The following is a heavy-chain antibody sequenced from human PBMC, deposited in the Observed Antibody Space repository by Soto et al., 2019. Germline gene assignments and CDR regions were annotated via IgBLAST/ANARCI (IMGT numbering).Heavy chain of an antibody. CDR2: IYYSGST. J-gene: IGHJ4*02. CDR1: GGSISSYY. V-gene: IGHV4-59*01. Sequence: SETLSLTCTVSGGSISSYYWSWIRQPPGKGLEWIGYIYYSGSTNYNPSLKSRVTISVDTSKNQFSLKLSSVTAADTAVYYCARASLSDIVVVPAATIFDYWGQGTLVTVSS. CDR3: ARASLSDIVVVPAATIFDY. D-gene: IGHD2-2*01.